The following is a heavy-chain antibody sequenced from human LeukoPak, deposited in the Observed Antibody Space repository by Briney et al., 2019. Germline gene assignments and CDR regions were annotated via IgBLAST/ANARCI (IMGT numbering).Heavy chain of an antibody. CDR2: ITGSGSGI. D-gene: IGHD3-9*01. CDR3: AKWGDYDVLTGYYVSDY. J-gene: IGHJ4*02. Sequence: GGSLRLSCAASGFTFSNYATSWVRQAPGKGLEWVSAITGSGSGIYYADSMKSRFTISRDNSKNTLYLQINSLRAEDTAVYYCAKWGDYDVLTGYYVSDYWGQGTLVTVSS. V-gene: IGHV3-23*01. CDR1: GFTFSNYA.